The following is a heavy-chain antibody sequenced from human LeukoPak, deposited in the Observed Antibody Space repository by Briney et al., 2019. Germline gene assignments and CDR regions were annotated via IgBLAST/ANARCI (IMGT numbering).Heavy chain of an antibody. CDR1: GCSFTSHW. CDR2: SSPGDSDI. J-gene: IGHJ4*02. Sequence: ESLKISCKGSGCSFTSHWIGWVRQMPRTGLEWMAISSPGDSDISYSPSFQGQVTISVDQSISPAYLQLSSLKASDTAMYYCARQAGPALYFDYWGQGTLVTVSS. V-gene: IGHV5-51*01. D-gene: IGHD2-15*01. CDR3: ARQAGPALYFDY.